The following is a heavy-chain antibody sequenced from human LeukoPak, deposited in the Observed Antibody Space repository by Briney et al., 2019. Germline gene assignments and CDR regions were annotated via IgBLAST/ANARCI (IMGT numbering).Heavy chain of an antibody. Sequence: ASVKVSCKASGYTFINYAINWVRQAPGQGLEWMGWISAYNGNTNYERKLQGRATMTTDTSTNTAYMELRGLRSEDTAVYYCADQINYYDSSGYYSYWGQGTLVTVSS. CDR1: GYTFINYA. CDR2: ISAYNGNT. D-gene: IGHD3-22*01. CDR3: ADQINYYDSSGYYSY. J-gene: IGHJ4*02. V-gene: IGHV1-18*01.